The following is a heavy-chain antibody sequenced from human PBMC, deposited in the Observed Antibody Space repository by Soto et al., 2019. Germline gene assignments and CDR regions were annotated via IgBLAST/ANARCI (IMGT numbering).Heavy chain of an antibody. D-gene: IGHD2-21*02. CDR2: ISPRATTT. Sequence: QVQLVQSGAEVKNPGASVKISCRASGFPFSSYYMHWVRQVPGLGLEWVAMISPRATTTFYAQNFQGRVTVTRDTSTSTLFMEVGSLRSDDTAIYFCARGHAPDFYWFFDVWGRGTLVKVSS. CDR1: GFPFSSYY. J-gene: IGHJ2*01. CDR3: ARGHAPDFYWFFDV. V-gene: IGHV1-46*01.